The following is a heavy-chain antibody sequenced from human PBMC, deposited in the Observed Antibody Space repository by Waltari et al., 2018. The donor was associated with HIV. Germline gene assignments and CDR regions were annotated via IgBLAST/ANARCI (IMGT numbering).Heavy chain of an antibody. CDR3: ARDDRQQTENYYYYGMDV. J-gene: IGHJ6*02. CDR1: GFTFSSYW. D-gene: IGHD6-13*01. V-gene: IGHV3-7*03. CDR2: IKQDGSEK. Sequence: AASGFTFSSYWMSWVRQAPGKGLEWVANIKQDGSEKYYVDSVKGRFTISRDNAKNSLYLQMNSLRAEDTAVYYCARDDRQQTENYYYYGMDVWGQGP.